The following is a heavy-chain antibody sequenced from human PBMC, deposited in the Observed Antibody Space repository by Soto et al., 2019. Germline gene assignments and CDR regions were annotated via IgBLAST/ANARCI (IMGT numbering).Heavy chain of an antibody. CDR1: GGSISSYY. D-gene: IGHD3-3*01. CDR3: ARDNRRYDFWSGYYTPYYYYGMDV. J-gene: IGHJ6*02. CDR2: IYYSGST. V-gene: IGHV4-59*01. Sequence: SETLSLTCTVSGGSISSYYWSWIRRPPGKGLEWIGYIYYSGSTSYNPSLKSRVTISVDTPKNQFSLKLSSVTAADTAVYYCARDNRRYDFWSGYYTPYYYYGMDVWGQGTTVTVSS.